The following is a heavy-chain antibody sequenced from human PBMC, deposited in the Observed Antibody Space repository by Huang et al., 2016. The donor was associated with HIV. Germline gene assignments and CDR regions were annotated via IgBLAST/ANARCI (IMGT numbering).Heavy chain of an antibody. V-gene: IGHV4-4*07. Sequence: QVQLQESGPGLVKPSETLSLTCTVSGGSFSTYYWSWIRQSAGKGLEWIGRFYTSGNTNYKPALRSRVTMSVDTSKNQFSLRLTSVTAADTAVYYCARENEFCGSTNCHHYYYGLDVWGQGTTVTVSS. D-gene: IGHD2-2*01. CDR1: GGSFSTYY. CDR2: FYTSGNT. J-gene: IGHJ6*02. CDR3: ARENEFCGSTNCHHYYYGLDV.